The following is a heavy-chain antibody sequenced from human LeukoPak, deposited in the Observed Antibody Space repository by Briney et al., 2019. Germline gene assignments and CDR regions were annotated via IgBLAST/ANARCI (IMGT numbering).Heavy chain of an antibody. CDR2: IYYSGST. J-gene: IGHJ5*02. Sequence: SETLSLTCTISDDSVSTYYWSWLRQPPGEGLEWIGYIYYSGSTNYNPSLKSRVTISVDTSKNQFSLNLNSVTAADTAVYYCAKGGCSSTNCYSYNWFDPWGQGTLVTVSS. D-gene: IGHD2-2*01. CDR3: AKGGCSSTNCYSYNWFDP. CDR1: DDSVSTYY. V-gene: IGHV4-59*02.